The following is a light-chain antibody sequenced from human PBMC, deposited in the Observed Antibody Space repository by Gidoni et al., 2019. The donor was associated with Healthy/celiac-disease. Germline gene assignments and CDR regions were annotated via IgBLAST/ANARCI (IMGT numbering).Light chain of an antibody. J-gene: IGKJ1*01. Sequence: DLHMTQSPSSLSASVGDRVTITCRASHSINSYLNWYQQKPGKAPKLLIYAASSLQSGVPSRFSGSGSGTDFTLTISSLQPEDFATYYCQQSYSTPQTFGQGTRVEIK. V-gene: IGKV1-39*01. CDR2: AAS. CDR3: QQSYSTPQT. CDR1: HSINSY.